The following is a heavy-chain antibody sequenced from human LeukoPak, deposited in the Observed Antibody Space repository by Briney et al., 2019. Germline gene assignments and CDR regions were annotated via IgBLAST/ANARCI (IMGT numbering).Heavy chain of an antibody. J-gene: IGHJ4*02. CDR3: TRGAGYISGFDY. CDR1: GFTFGDYS. V-gene: IGHV3-49*04. Sequence: GGSLRLSCTVSGFTFGDYSMTWVRQAPGKGLEWVGFIRSKTYGGTTEYAASVKGRFTISRDDSNSIAYLQMNSLKTEDTAVYYCTRGAGYISGFDYWGQGTLVTVSS. D-gene: IGHD6-19*01. CDR2: IRSKTYGGTT.